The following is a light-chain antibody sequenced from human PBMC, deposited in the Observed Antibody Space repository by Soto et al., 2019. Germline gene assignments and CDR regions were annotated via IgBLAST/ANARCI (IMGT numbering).Light chain of an antibody. V-gene: IGKV1-5*01. CDR3: QQYNTYSPT. Sequence: DIQMTQSPSTLSASIGDRVTITCRASQSITTFLAWYQQKPGKAPKLLIYAASSLESGVPSRFSGRGSGTEFTLTISSLQPVDFATYFCQQYNTYSPTFGGGTKVEIK. CDR1: QSITTF. J-gene: IGKJ4*01. CDR2: AAS.